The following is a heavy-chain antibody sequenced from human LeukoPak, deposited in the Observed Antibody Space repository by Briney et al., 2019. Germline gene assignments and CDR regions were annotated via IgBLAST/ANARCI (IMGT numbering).Heavy chain of an antibody. CDR2: ISAYNGNT. CDR3: AREAFGEFNWFDP. J-gene: IGHJ5*02. CDR1: GYTFTSYG. Sequence: ASVKVSCKASGYTFTSYGISWVRQAPGQGLEWMGWISAYNGNTNYAQKLQGRVTMTTDTSTSTAYTELRSLRSDDTAVYYCAREAFGEFNWFDPWGQGTLVTVSS. V-gene: IGHV1-18*01. D-gene: IGHD3-10*01.